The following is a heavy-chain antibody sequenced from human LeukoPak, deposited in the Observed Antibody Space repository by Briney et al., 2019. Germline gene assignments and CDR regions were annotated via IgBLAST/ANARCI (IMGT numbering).Heavy chain of an antibody. CDR1: GYTFTGYY. CDR2: INPNSGGT. J-gene: IGHJ5*02. Sequence: ASVKVSCKASGYTFTGYYMHWVRQAPGQGLEWMGWINPNSGGTNYAQKFRGRVTMTRDTSISTAYMELSRLRSDDTAVYYCARDYDSSGYNNWFDPWGQGTLVTVSS. V-gene: IGHV1-2*02. CDR3: ARDYDSSGYNNWFDP. D-gene: IGHD3-22*01.